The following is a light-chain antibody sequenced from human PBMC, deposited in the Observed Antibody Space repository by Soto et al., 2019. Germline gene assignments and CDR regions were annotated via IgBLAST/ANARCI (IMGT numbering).Light chain of an antibody. Sequence: EIVLTQSPATLSLSPGERATLSCRASESDRHYVAWYQQKPGQAPRLLIYDASTRATGIPARFSGSGSGTDYTLSISSLEAEDFAVYYCQHRDNWSYIFGQGTKLEMK. CDR2: DAS. CDR1: ESDRHY. CDR3: QHRDNWSYI. J-gene: IGKJ2*01. V-gene: IGKV3-11*01.